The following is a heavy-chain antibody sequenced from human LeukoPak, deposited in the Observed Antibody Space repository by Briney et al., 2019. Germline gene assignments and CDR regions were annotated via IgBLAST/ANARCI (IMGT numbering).Heavy chain of an antibody. CDR3: ASLALLYGIDY. V-gene: IGHV4-38-2*02. J-gene: IGHJ4*02. Sequence: SETLSLTCTVSGYSISSGYYWVWIRQTPGKGLEWIGSIYRSGSTNYNPSLKSRVTISVDKSKNQFSLKLSSVTAADTAVYYCASLALLYGIDYWGQGTLVTVSS. CDR1: GYSISSGYY. D-gene: IGHD2-2*02. CDR2: IYRSGST.